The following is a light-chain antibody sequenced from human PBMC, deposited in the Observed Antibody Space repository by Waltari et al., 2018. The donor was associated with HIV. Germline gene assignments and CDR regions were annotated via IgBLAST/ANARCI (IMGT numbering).Light chain of an antibody. Sequence: DIQMTQSPSTLSASVGTRVTITCRASQTISSRLAWYQQKPGKASRLLMSKASTLESGVPSTFSGSGSGTQFTLTISSLQPDDFATYYCQQYYSDPYTFGQGTKLEIK. CDR2: KAS. CDR1: QTISSR. V-gene: IGKV1-5*03. J-gene: IGKJ2*01. CDR3: QQYYSDPYT.